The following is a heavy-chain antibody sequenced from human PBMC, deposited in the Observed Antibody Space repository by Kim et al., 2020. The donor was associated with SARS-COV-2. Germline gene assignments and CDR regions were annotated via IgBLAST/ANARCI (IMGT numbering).Heavy chain of an antibody. J-gene: IGHJ4*02. CDR1: GFTFSSYA. D-gene: IGHD3-3*01. CDR2: ISGSGGST. V-gene: IGHV3-23*01. Sequence: GGSLRLSCAASGFTFSSYAMSWVRQAPGKGLEWVSAISGSGGSTYYADSVKGRFTISRDNSKNTLYLQMNSLRAEDTAVYYCAKDRSVRFWSGQPFDYWGQGTLVTVSS. CDR3: AKDRSVRFWSGQPFDY.